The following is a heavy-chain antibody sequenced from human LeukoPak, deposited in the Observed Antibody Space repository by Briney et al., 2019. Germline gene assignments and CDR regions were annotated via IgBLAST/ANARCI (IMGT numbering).Heavy chain of an antibody. CDR2: VNLQGST. J-gene: IGHJ4*02. Sequence: SETLSLTCDVSGGSITQTNYWTWVRPPPGKGLEWIGEVNLQGSTNYNPSLMRRVAISVDTSANHVSLQLTSVTAADAAVYYCAREGGPYRPLDYSGQGTLVTVSS. V-gene: IGHV4-4*02. CDR1: GGSITQTNY. CDR3: AREGGPYRPLDY.